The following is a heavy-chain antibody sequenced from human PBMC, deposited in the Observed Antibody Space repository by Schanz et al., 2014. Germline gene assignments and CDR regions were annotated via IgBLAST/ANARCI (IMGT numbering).Heavy chain of an antibody. V-gene: IGHV1-18*01. CDR3: ARDQSPYTNSSDVRYFDY. CDR2: ISTSNGNT. CDR1: GYTFTDYG. Sequence: QVQVVQSGAEAKKPGASVKVSCKASGYTFTDYGVIWVRQAPGQGLEWMGWISTSNGNTNYIQKLQGRVTMTADTSTSTAYMDLRSLRSDDTAVYYCARDQSPYTNSSDVRYFDYWGQGSLVTVSS. D-gene: IGHD6-6*01. J-gene: IGHJ4*02.